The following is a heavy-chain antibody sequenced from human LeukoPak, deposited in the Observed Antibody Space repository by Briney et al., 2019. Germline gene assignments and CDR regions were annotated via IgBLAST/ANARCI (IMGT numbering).Heavy chain of an antibody. CDR3: VRDQGGERWFDP. CDR2: ISSGSSFI. V-gene: IGHV3-21*01. Sequence: GGSLRLSCAVSGFTFSRYIINWVRQAPGQGLEWFSSISSGSSFIYYADSVKGRFTNARDNAKNSLYLQMNSLRPEDTAIYYCVRDQGGERWFDPWGQGTLVTVSS. CDR1: GFTFSRYI. D-gene: IGHD3-16*01. J-gene: IGHJ5*02.